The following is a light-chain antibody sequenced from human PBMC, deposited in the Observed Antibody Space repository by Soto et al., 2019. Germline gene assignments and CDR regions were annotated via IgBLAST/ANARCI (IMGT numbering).Light chain of an antibody. V-gene: IGKV1-27*01. Sequence: DIQMTQSPSSLSASVGDRVTITCRASQGISNSLAWYQQKPGKVPKLLMYGASTLQSGVPSRFSGSGSGTDFTLTISSLQPEDVATYFCRKYNSAPWTFGQGTKVEIK. CDR2: GAS. J-gene: IGKJ1*01. CDR3: RKYNSAPWT. CDR1: QGISNS.